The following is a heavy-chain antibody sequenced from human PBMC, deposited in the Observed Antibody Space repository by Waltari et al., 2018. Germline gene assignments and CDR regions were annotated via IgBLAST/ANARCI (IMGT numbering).Heavy chain of an antibody. CDR3: ARQNIHSYGYGYFDF. V-gene: IGHV5-51*01. CDR2: MYPGDSNT. D-gene: IGHD5-18*01. CDR1: GYSFAKYW. Sequence: EVQLEQSGAEVKKPGESLKISCNGSGYSFAKYWIGWVRQMPGKGLEWMGVMYPGDSNTKYSLSFQGQVTISADTSISTAYLQWSSLKASDTAIYFCARQNIHSYGYGYFDFWGQGTLVTVSS. J-gene: IGHJ4*02.